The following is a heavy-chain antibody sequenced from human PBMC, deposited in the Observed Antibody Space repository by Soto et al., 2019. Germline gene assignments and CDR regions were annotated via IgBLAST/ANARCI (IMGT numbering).Heavy chain of an antibody. V-gene: IGHV4-59*01. J-gene: IGHJ6*02. CDR2: IYYSGSS. CDR3: ARIKGDYYLRGSLSGYFGMDV. CDR1: RDSLSGFS. Sequence: SETLSLTCTVSRDSLSGFSWTWIRQPPGKGLEWIGYIYYSGSSNYNPSLKSRVTISIDTSKSQFSLNLSSVTAADTAVYYCARIKGDYYLRGSLSGYFGMDVWGQGTTVTVSS. D-gene: IGHD3-10*02.